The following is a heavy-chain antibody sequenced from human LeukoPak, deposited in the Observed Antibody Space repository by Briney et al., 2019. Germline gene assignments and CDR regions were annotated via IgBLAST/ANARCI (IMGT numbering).Heavy chain of an antibody. V-gene: IGHV4-34*01. D-gene: IGHD3-10*01. CDR3: ASFNVWFGELAVGHNAMDV. Sequence: SETLSLTCAVYGGSFSGYYWSWIRQPPGKGLEWIGEINHSGSTNYNPSLKSRVTISVDTSKNQFSLKLSSVTAADTAVYYCASFNVWFGELAVGHNAMDVWGQGTTVTVSS. CDR2: INHSGST. J-gene: IGHJ6*02. CDR1: GGSFSGYY.